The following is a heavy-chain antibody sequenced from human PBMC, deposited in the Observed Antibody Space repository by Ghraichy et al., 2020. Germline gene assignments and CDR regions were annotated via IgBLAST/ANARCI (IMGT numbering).Heavy chain of an antibody. CDR1: GGTFSSYA. CDR2: IIPIFGTA. CDR3: ARTIAAAGTFELDYFDY. V-gene: IGHV1-69*13. Sequence: SVKVSCKASGGTFSSYAISWVRQAPGQGLEWMGGIIPIFGTANYAQKFQGRVTITADESTSTAYMELSSLRSEDTAVYYCARTIAAAGTFELDYFDYWGQGTLVTVSS. D-gene: IGHD6-13*01. J-gene: IGHJ4*02.